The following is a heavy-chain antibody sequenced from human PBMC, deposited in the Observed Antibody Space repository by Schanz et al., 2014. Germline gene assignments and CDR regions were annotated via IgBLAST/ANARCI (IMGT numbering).Heavy chain of an antibody. Sequence: EVQLVESGGGLVKPGGSLRLSCAASGFIFGSSVMAWVRQAPGKGLEWVSGITGASDHIDYADSVKGRFTISRDNSKNTLYLQMNSLRADDTAVYYCARDLLVSHYDFWSGNDYWGQGTLVTVSS. CDR2: ITGASDHI. J-gene: IGHJ4*02. D-gene: IGHD3-3*01. CDR3: ARDLLVSHYDFWSGNDY. V-gene: IGHV3-23*04. CDR1: GFIFGSSV.